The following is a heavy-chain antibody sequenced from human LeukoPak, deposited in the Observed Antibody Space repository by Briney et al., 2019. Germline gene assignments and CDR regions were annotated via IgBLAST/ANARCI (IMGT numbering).Heavy chain of an antibody. Sequence: GASVKVSCKASGYTFTGYYMHWVRQAPGQGLEWMGWINPNSGGTNYAQKFQGRVTMTRDTSISTAYMELSRLRSDDTAVYYCARGDQLTMIVVVIWEFDYWGQGTLVTVSS. CDR2: INPNSGGT. CDR3: ARGDQLTMIVVVIWEFDY. J-gene: IGHJ4*02. CDR1: GYTFTGYY. D-gene: IGHD3-22*01. V-gene: IGHV1-2*02.